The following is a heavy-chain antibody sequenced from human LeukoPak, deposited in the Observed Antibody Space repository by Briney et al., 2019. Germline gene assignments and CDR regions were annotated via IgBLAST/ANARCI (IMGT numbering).Heavy chain of an antibody. Sequence: GGSLRLSCAASGFTVSSNYMSWVRQAPGKGLEWVSVIYSGGSTYYADSVKGRFTISRDNSKNTLYLQMNSLRAEDTAVYYCARDAGPLSSGYPYYWGQGTLVTVSS. CDR3: ARDAGPLSSGYPYY. CDR2: IYSGGST. D-gene: IGHD3-22*01. J-gene: IGHJ4*02. V-gene: IGHV3-66*01. CDR1: GFTVSSNY.